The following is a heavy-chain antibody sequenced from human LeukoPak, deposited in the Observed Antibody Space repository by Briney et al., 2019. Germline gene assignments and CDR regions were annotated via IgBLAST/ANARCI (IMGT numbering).Heavy chain of an antibody. CDR2: IRYAGTIK. CDR1: GFTFSTYG. D-gene: IGHD2-21*02. V-gene: IGHV3-30*02. CDR3: AKKRPGDGDIFDY. J-gene: IGHJ4*02. Sequence: GGSLRLSCAASGFTFSTYGMHWVRQAPGKGLEWVAYIRYAGTIKRYADSVKGRVTISRDNSKNTLFLQMNTLKAEDTAVYYCAKKRPGDGDIFDYWGQGTLLTVSS.